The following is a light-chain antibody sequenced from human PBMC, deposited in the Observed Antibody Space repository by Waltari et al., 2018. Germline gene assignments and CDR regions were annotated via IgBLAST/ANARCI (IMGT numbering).Light chain of an antibody. J-gene: IGKJ5*01. Sequence: IAMTQSPATLSVSPGERATLSCRASQSISTNLAWYQQKPGQAPRLLIYGASTRATGFPARFSGSGFGTEFTLTISSLRSEDFAVYYCQHYHNWPPITFGQGTRLEIK. CDR1: QSISTN. CDR3: QHYHNWPPIT. CDR2: GAS. V-gene: IGKV3-15*01.